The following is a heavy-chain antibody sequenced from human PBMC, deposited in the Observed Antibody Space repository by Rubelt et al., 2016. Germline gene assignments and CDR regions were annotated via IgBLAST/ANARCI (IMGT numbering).Heavy chain of an antibody. Sequence: SYGMHWVRQAPGKGLEWVAVISYDGSNKYYADSVKGRFTISRDNSKNTLYLQMNSLRAEDTAVYYCAKDSAPSTSYYYYGMGVWGQGTTVTVSS. J-gene: IGHJ6*02. CDR3: AKDSAPSTSYYYYGMGV. V-gene: IGHV3-30*18. D-gene: IGHD5/OR15-5a*01. CDR1: SYG. CDR2: ISYDGSNK.